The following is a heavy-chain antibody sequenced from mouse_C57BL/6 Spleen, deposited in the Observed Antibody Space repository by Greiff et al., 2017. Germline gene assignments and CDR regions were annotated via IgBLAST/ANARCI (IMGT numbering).Heavy chain of an antibody. CDR2: IYPGDGDT. CDR1: GYAFSSSW. J-gene: IGHJ4*01. Sequence: VQLQQSGPELVKPGASVKISCKASGYAFSSSWMNWVKQRPGKGLEWIGRIYPGDGDTNYNGKFKGKATLTADKSSSTAYMQLSSLTSDDSAVYFCARSEGSYGSSNYYAMDYWGQGTSVTVSS. D-gene: IGHD1-1*01. V-gene: IGHV1-82*01. CDR3: ARSEGSYGSSNYYAMDY.